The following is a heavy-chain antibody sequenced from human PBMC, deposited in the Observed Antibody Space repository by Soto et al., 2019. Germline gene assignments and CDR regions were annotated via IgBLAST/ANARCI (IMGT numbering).Heavy chain of an antibody. CDR1: GGTFSSYS. V-gene: IGHV1-69*02. CDR3: ARNADIGDIGLVPAAINAMDV. CDR2: IMPFFGIA. J-gene: IGHJ6*02. Sequence: QVQLVQSGAEVKKPGSSVKVSCKASGGTFSSYSFTWVRQAPGQGLEWMGRIMPFFGIASYAQKFKGRVTITAEKSTSTAYMELSSLRSEDTAVYYCARNADIGDIGLVPAAINAMDVWGRGTTVTVSS. D-gene: IGHD2-2*02.